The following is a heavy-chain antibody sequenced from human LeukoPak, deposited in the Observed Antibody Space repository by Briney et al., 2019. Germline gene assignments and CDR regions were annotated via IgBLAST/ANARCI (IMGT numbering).Heavy chain of an antibody. CDR2: IKQDGSEK. V-gene: IGHV3-7*01. J-gene: IGHJ4*02. CDR3: ARDTYGEGDF. Sequence: GGSLRLSCAASGFTFSDYYMSWVRQAPGKGLEWVANIKQDGSEKYYVDSVKGRFTISRDNTDSSLYLQMNSLRAEDTALYYCARDTYGEGDFWGQGTLVTVSS. CDR1: GFTFSDYY. D-gene: IGHD2-8*01.